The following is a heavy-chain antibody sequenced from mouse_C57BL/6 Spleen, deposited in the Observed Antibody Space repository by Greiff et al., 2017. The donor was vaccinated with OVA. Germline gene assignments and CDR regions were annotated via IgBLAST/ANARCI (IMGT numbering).Heavy chain of an antibody. J-gene: IGHJ3*01. D-gene: IGHD4-1*01. CDR3: AKNWDGEGY. V-gene: IGHV1-7*01. CDR2: INPSSGYT. Sequence: QVQLKESGAELAKPGASVKLSCKASGYTFTSYWMHWVKQRPGQGLEWIGYINPSSGYTKYNQKFKDKATLTADKSSSTAYMQLSRLTYEDSAVYYGAKNWDGEGYWGQGTLVTVSA. CDR1: GYTFTSYW.